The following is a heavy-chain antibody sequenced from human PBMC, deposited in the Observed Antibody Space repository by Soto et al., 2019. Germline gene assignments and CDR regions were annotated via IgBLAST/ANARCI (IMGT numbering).Heavy chain of an antibody. CDR1: GDSISSGYY. CDR2: IYHSGTT. J-gene: IGHJ4*02. D-gene: IGHD3-22*01. CDR3: ERTDSVGYYLY. Sequence: SETVSLTCAVSGDSISSGYYWAWIRQPPGKGLEWIGSIYHSGTTYYNPSLRSRVTISVDTSKNQFSLRLSSVTAADSAVYYCERTDSVGYYLYSGQGTLVTCSS. V-gene: IGHV4-38-2*01.